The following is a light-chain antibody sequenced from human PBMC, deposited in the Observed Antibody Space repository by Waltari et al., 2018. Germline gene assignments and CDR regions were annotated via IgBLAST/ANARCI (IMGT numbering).Light chain of an antibody. CDR2: DAS. CDR1: HDVSKS. J-gene: IGKJ5*01. CDR3: QQYESLIT. V-gene: IGKV1-33*01. Sequence: DIQMTQSPSSLSVSVGDRVSITCQATHDVSKSLNWYQQKPGKAPKLLIYDASSLERGVSSRFSGSGSGTHFTLTISNLQPEDIATYFCQQYESLITFGQGTRL.